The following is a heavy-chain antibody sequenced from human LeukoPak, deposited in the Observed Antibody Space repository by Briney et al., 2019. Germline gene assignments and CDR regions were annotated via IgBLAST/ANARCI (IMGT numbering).Heavy chain of an antibody. J-gene: IGHJ3*02. Sequence: GGSLRLSCAASGFTVSSIHMVWVRQAPGKGLEWVSVTYTGGNSYYADSVKGRFIISRDISKNTLYLQMNSLRAEDSALYYCARGGRGSAAVVAPRSFDIWGQGTTVTVSS. D-gene: IGHD3-22*01. CDR2: TYTGGNS. V-gene: IGHV3-53*01. CDR1: GFTVSSIH. CDR3: ARGGRGSAAVVAPRSFDI.